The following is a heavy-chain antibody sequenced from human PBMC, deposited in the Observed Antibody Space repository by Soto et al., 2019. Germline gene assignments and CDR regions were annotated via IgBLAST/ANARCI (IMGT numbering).Heavy chain of an antibody. CDR1: GFTFSSYG. D-gene: IGHD3-9*01. Sequence: QVQLVESGGGVVQPGRSLRLSCAASGFTFSSYGMHWVRQAPGKGLEWVAVISYDGSNKYYADSVKGRFTISRDNSKNTLYLQMNSLRAEETAVYYCTKEGDDIPDYWGQGTLVTVSS. J-gene: IGHJ4*02. CDR2: ISYDGSNK. V-gene: IGHV3-30*18. CDR3: TKEGDDIPDY.